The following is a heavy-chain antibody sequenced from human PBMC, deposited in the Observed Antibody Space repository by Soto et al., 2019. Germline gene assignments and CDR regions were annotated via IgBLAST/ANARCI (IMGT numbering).Heavy chain of an antibody. D-gene: IGHD3-10*01. CDR3: ATHYYGSGSYRNYYYGMDV. J-gene: IGHJ6*02. CDR1: GCTFSSYA. CDR2: IIPIFGTA. Sequence: ASVKVSCKASGCTFSSYAISWVRQAPGQGLEWMGGIIPIFGTANYAQKFQGRVTITADESTSTAYMELSSPRSEDTAVYYCATHYYGSGSYRNYYYGMDVWGQGTTVTVSS. V-gene: IGHV1-69*13.